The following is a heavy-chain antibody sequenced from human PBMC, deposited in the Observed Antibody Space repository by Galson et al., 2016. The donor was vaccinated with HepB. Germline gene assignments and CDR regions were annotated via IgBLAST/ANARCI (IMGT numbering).Heavy chain of an antibody. J-gene: IGHJ5*02. CDR1: GDIFTNHA. D-gene: IGHD3-3*01. V-gene: IGHV1-3*01. CDR3: ARGRFLEWFFWFDP. Sequence: SVKVSCKASGDIFTNHAMHWVRQAPGQRLEWMGWINAGNGNTKYSQKFQGRVSITRDTSASTAYMELSSLRSEDTAVYYCARGRFLEWFFWFDPWGQGTLVTVSS. CDR2: INAGNGNT.